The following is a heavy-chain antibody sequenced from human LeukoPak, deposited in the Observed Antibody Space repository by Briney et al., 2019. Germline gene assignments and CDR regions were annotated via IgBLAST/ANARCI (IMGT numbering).Heavy chain of an antibody. CDR3: ARVLTYYDILTGYHDSYGMDV. CDR2: INPNSGGT. Sequence: ASVTVSCTASGYTFTGYYMHWVRQAPGQGLEWMGWINPNSGGTNYAQKFQGRVTMTRDTSISTAYMELSRLRSDDTAVYYCARVLTYYDILTGYHDSYGMDVWGQGTTVTVSS. J-gene: IGHJ6*02. V-gene: IGHV1-2*02. CDR1: GYTFTGYY. D-gene: IGHD3-9*01.